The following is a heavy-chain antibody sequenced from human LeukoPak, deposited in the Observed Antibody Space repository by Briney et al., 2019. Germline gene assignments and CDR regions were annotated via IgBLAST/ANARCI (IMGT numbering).Heavy chain of an antibody. J-gene: IGHJ4*02. CDR2: INWNGGGT. CDR1: GFTFDDYG. V-gene: IGHV3-20*04. CDR3: ARDRSMVRGVIGPFDY. Sequence: TGGSLRLSCAASGFTFDDYGMSWVRQAPGKGLEWVSGINWNGGGTGYADSVKGRFTISRDNAKNSLYLQMNSLRAEDTALYYCARDRSMVRGVIGPFDYWGQGTLVTVSS. D-gene: IGHD3-10*01.